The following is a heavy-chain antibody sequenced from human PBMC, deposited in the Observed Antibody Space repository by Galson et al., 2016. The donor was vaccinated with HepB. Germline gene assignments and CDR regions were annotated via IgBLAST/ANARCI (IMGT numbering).Heavy chain of an antibody. Sequence: SETLSLTCTVSGGSISSSSYYWGWIRQPPGRGLEWIGSSYYIGRAYYNPSLKSRVTISVDTSKNQFSLKLSSVTAADTAVYYCARHRWARCAGGCYHWGQGTLVTVSS. J-gene: IGHJ5*02. V-gene: IGHV4-39*01. CDR1: GGSISSSSYY. D-gene: IGHD2-21*02. CDR3: ARHRWARCAGGCYH. CDR2: SYYIGRA.